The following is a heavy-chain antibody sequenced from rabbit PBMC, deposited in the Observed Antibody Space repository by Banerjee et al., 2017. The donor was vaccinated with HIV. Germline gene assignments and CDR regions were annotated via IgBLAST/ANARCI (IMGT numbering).Heavy chain of an antibody. J-gene: IGHJ4*01. CDR2: IATGSGSI. Sequence: QSLEESGGDLVKPGASLTLTCTASGFSFSSSYWICWVRQAPGKGLEWIACIATGSGSINYASWAKGRFTISKTSSTTVTLQMTSLTAADTATYFCVRAPSYDDYGDWVLWGPGTLVTVS. D-gene: IGHD2-1*01. CDR3: VRAPSYDDYGDWVL. CDR1: GFSFSSSYW. V-gene: IGHV1S40*01.